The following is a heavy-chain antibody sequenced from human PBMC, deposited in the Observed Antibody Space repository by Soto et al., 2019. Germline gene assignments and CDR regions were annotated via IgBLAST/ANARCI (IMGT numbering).Heavy chain of an antibody. J-gene: IGHJ6*01. CDR1: GYIFSSHG. Sequence: QVQLVQSGGGVVQPGRSLRLSCAASGYIFSSHGMHWVRQAPDKGLEWVAAIWYDGSRKYYADSVKGRFTISRDDSKQTLYLEMNSLRVEDTAVYYCARDPASSMDVWGQGTTVTVSS. V-gene: IGHV3-33*01. CDR3: ARDPASSMDV. D-gene: IGHD6-25*01. CDR2: IWYDGSRK.